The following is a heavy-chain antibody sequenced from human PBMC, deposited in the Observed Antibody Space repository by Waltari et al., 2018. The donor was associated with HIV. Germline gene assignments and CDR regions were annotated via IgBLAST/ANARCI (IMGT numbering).Heavy chain of an antibody. D-gene: IGHD4-17*01. V-gene: IGHV4-39*01. J-gene: IGHJ4*02. CDR2: VYSNGVT. CDR1: TGYITQSYY. CDR3: ATLRTVTGTIDD. Sequence: QLQLQESGPALVKPSDTLTITCTVSTGYITQSYYWGWVRQSPGTGLEWIGTVYSNGVTHCTPSLESRVTMSVDTSKNQFSLTLTSVTAADTALYFCATLRTVTGTIDDWGQGILVTVSS.